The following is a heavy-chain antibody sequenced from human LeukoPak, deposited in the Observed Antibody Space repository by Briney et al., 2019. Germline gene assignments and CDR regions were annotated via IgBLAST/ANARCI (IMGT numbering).Heavy chain of an antibody. V-gene: IGHV3-74*03. D-gene: IGHD2-15*01. CDR1: GLTRSDYG. CDR3: ARDFYERYCTGGSCYYRNWLDP. CDR2: IHNDGTTT. Sequence: PGGSLRLSCAASGLTRSDYGIHWVRQSPGKGLVWVSHIHNDGTTTTYAASVKGRFTISRDNAKNTVYLDMTGLSGEDTAVYYCARDFYERYCTGGSCYYRNWLDPWGQGTQVTVSS. J-gene: IGHJ5*02.